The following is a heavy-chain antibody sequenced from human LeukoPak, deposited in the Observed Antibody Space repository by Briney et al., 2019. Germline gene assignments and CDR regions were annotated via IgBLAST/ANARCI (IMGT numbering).Heavy chain of an antibody. V-gene: IGHV3-48*04. J-gene: IGHJ6*03. CDR2: ISSSGSTI. Sequence: GGSLRLSCAASGFTFSSYAMTWVRQAPGKGLEWVSYISSSGSTIYYADSVKGRFTISRDNAKNSLYLQMNSLRAEDTAVYYCARGSQDSSSWYSQARYYYYYMDVWGKGTTVTISS. CDR1: GFTFSSYA. CDR3: ARGSQDSSSWYSQARYYYYYMDV. D-gene: IGHD6-13*01.